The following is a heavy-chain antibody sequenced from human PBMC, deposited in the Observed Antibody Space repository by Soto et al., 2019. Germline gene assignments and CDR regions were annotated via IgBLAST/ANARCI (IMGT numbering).Heavy chain of an antibody. V-gene: IGHV3-21*01. J-gene: IGHJ5*02. CDR3: ARGTGWFDP. CDR2: ISSSSSYI. CDR1: GFTFSSYS. Sequence: EVQLVESGGGLVKPGGALRLSCAASGFTFSSYSMNWVRQAPGKGLEWVSSISSSSSYIYYADSVKGRFTISRDNAKNSLYLQMHSLRAEDTAVYYCARGTGWFDPLGQGTLVTVSS.